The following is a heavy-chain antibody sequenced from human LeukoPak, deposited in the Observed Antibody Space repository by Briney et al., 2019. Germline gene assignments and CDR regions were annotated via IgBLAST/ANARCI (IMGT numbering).Heavy chain of an antibody. J-gene: IGHJ6*02. CDR2: ISSSSYI. CDR1: GFTFSSYS. D-gene: IGHD1-1*01. CDR3: ARDVGSPFVVQDYYYGMDV. V-gene: IGHV3-21*01. Sequence: GGSLRLSCAASGFTFSSYSMNWVRQAPGKGLEWVSSISSSSYIYYADSVKGRFTISRDNAKNSLYLQMNSLRAEDTAVYYCARDVGSPFVVQDYYYGMDVWGQGTTVTVSS.